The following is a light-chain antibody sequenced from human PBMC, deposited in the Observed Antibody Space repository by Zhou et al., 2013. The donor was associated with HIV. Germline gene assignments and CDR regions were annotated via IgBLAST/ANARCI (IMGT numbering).Light chain of an antibody. V-gene: IGKV3-20*01. J-gene: IGKJ1*01. Sequence: DIVLTQSPGTLSLSPGERATLSCRASQSVSSPYLAWYQQKPGQAPRLLFYGASSRATGIPDRFSGSGSGTDFTLTISRLDPEDFAVYYCQQYDILPWTFGQGTKVEIK. CDR1: QSVSSPY. CDR3: QQYDILPWT. CDR2: GAS.